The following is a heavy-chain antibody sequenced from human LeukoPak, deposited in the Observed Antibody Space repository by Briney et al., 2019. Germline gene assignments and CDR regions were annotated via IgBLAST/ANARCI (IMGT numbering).Heavy chain of an antibody. D-gene: IGHD6-6*01. Sequence: GGSLRLSCAASGFTVSSNYMSWVRQAPGKGLEWVSVIYTGGSTSYADSVKGRFTISRDNSKNTLYLQMNSLRAEDTAEYYCARVRPHPIIDVWGKGTTVTVSS. CDR2: IYTGGST. J-gene: IGHJ6*03. CDR3: ARVRPHPIIDV. V-gene: IGHV3-53*01. CDR1: GFTVSSNY.